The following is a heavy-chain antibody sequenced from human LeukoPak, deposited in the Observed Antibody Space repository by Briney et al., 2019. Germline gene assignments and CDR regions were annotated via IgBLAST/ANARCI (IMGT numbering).Heavy chain of an antibody. D-gene: IGHD3-22*01. Sequence: GESLKISCKGSGYSFTSYWIGWVRQMPGKGLEWMGIIYPGDSDTRYSPSFQGQVTISADKSISTAYLQWSSLKASDTAMYYCARANEDYYDSSDYYDNFDYWGQGTLVTVSS. CDR3: ARANEDYYDSSDYYDNFDY. V-gene: IGHV5-51*01. CDR1: GYSFTSYW. CDR2: IYPGDSDT. J-gene: IGHJ4*02.